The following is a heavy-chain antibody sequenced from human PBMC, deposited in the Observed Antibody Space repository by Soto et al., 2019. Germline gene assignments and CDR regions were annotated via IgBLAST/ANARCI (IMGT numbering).Heavy chain of an antibody. Sequence: QVQLQESGPGLVKPSQTLSLTCTVSGGSISSGDYYWSWIRQPPGKGLEWIGYIYYSGSTYYNPSLKSRVTLSVDTSKNRFSLKLSSVTAADTAVYYCARERPDGARLDPWGQGTLVTVSS. CDR3: ARERPDGARLDP. D-gene: IGHD6-6*01. J-gene: IGHJ5*02. V-gene: IGHV4-30-4*01. CDR1: GGSISSGDYY. CDR2: IYYSGST.